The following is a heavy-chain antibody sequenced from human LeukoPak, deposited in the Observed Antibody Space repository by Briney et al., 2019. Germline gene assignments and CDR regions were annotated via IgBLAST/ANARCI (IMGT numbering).Heavy chain of an antibody. CDR1: GYTFSSYA. CDR3: ARDRSRTRTVVTPGPFDY. CDR2: ISYDGSNK. D-gene: IGHD4-23*01. J-gene: IGHJ4*02. V-gene: IGHV3-30-3*01. Sequence: SCKASGYTFSSYAMHRVRQAPGKGLEWVAVISYDGSNKYYADSVKGRFTISRDNSKNTLYLQMNSLRAEDTAVYYCARDRSRTRTVVTPGPFDYWGQGTLVTVSS.